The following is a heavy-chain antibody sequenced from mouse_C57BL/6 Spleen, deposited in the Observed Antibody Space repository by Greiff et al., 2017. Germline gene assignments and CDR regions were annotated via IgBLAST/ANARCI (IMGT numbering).Heavy chain of an antibody. J-gene: IGHJ2*01. CDR1: GYTFTDYE. CDR2: IDPETGGT. V-gene: IGHV1-15*01. CDR3: TRGLYYGNDVLDY. D-gene: IGHD2-2*01. Sequence: VQLQQSGAELVRPGASVTLSCKASGYTFTDYEMHWVKQTPVHGLEWIGAIDPETGGTAYNQKFKGKAILTADKSSSPAYMELRSLTAEDSAVYYCTRGLYYGNDVLDYWGQGTTLTVSS.